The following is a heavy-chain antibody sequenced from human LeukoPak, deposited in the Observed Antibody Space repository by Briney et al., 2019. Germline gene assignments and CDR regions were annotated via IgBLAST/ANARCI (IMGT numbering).Heavy chain of an antibody. D-gene: IGHD5-24*01. V-gene: IGHV1-2*02. Sequence: ASVKVSCKASGYTFTDSFMHWVRQAPGQGLEWMGWINLKSGGTNHAQKFQGRVTMTRDTSISTAYMELSRLRSDDTAVYYCARVRDGYNFDFDFWGQGTLVTVSS. J-gene: IGHJ4*02. CDR1: GYTFTDSF. CDR3: ARVRDGYNFDFDF. CDR2: INLKSGGT.